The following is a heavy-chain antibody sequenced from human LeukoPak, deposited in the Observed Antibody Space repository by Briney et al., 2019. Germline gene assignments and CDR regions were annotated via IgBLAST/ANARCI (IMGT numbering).Heavy chain of an antibody. V-gene: IGHV3-9*01. CDR1: GFTFDDYA. CDR2: ISWNSGSI. J-gene: IGHJ4*02. CDR3: AKDKGLDTAMVYYFDY. Sequence: PGGSLRLSCAASGFTFDDYAMHWVRQAPGKGLEWVSGISWNSGSIGYADSVKGRFTISRDNAKNSLYLQMNSLRAEDTALYYCAKDKGLDTAMVYYFDYWGQGTLVTVSS. D-gene: IGHD5-18*01.